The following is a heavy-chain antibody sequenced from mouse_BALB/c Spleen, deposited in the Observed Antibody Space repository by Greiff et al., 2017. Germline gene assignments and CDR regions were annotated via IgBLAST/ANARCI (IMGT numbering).Heavy chain of an antibody. V-gene: IGHV5-12-1*01. J-gene: IGHJ2*01. CDR1: GFAFSSYD. CDR2: ISSGGGST. D-gene: IGHD4-1*01. CDR3: ARHDANSYYFDY. Sequence: EVKVVESGGGLVKPGGSLKLSCAASGFAFSSYDMSWVRQTPEKRLEWVAYISSGGGSTYYPDTVKGRFTISRDNAKNTMYLQMSSLKSEDTAMYYCARHDANSYYFDYWGQGTTRTVSS.